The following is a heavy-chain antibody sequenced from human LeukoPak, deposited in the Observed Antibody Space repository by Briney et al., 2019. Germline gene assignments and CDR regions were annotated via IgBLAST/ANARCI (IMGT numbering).Heavy chain of an antibody. CDR3: AKGTKLAVAANNYFDY. CDR2: MNPNSGNT. J-gene: IGHJ4*02. V-gene: IGHV1-8*01. D-gene: IGHD2-15*01. Sequence: ASVKVSCKASGYTFTSYDINWVRQATGQGLEWMGWMNPNSGNTGYAQKFLGRVTMTRNTSISTAYMELSSLRAEDTAVHYCAKGTKLAVAANNYFDYWGQGTLLTVSS. CDR1: GYTFTSYD.